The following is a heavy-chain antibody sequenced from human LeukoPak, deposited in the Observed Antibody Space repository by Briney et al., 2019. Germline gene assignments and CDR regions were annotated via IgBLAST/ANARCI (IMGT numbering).Heavy chain of an antibody. J-gene: IGHJ4*02. Sequence: SETLSLTCAVYGGSFSGYYWSWIRQPPGKGLEWIGEINHSGSTNYNPSLKSRVTISVDTSKNQFSLKLSSVTAADTAVYYCARAPSGWYYFDYWGQGTLVTVPS. D-gene: IGHD6-19*01. CDR2: INHSGST. CDR3: ARAPSGWYYFDY. V-gene: IGHV4-34*01. CDR1: GGSFSGYY.